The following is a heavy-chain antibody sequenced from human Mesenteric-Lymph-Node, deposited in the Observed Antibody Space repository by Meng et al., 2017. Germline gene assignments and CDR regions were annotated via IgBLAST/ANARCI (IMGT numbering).Heavy chain of an antibody. V-gene: IGHV4-30-4*01. D-gene: IGHD4-17*01. CDR3: ARDRKHYGERGWFDP. CDR2: IYYSGST. J-gene: IGHJ5*02. CDR1: GGSISSGDYY. Sequence: QGQGQESGPGLVQPSQTLSLTCTVSGGSISSGDYYWSWIRQPPGKGLEWIGYIYYSGSTYSNASLKSRVTISIDRSKNQFSLKLSSVTAADTAVYYCARDRKHYGERGWFDPWGQGTLVTVSS.